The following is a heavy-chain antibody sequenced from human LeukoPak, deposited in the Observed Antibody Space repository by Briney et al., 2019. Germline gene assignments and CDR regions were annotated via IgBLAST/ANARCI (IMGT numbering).Heavy chain of an antibody. CDR2: IYTSGST. V-gene: IGHV4-4*07. CDR1: GGSISSYY. D-gene: IGHD3-3*01. Sequence: SETLSLTCTVSGGSISSYYWSWIRQPTGKGLEWIGRIYTSGSTNYNPSLKSRVTISLDRSKKKFSLKLTSVTAADTAVYFCARGAEYYAIWRGYAGYSDYWGQGIPVTVSS. J-gene: IGHJ4*02. CDR3: ARGAEYYAIWRGYAGYSDY.